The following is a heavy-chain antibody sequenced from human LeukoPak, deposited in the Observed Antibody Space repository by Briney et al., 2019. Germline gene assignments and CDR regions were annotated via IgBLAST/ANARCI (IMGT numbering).Heavy chain of an antibody. D-gene: IGHD3-16*01. CDR3: AREPVEGVNDAFDI. J-gene: IGHJ3*02. V-gene: IGHV3-30*02. CDR2: IRYDGSNK. CDR1: GFTFSSYG. Sequence: QPGGSLRLSCAASGFTFSSYGMHWVRQAPGKGLEWVAFIRYDGSNKYYAGSVKGRFTISRDNAKNSLYLQMNSLRAEDTAVYYCAREPVEGVNDAFDIWGQGTMVTVSS.